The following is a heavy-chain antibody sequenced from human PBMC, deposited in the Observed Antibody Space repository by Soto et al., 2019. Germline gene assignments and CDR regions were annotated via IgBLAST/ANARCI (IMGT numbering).Heavy chain of an antibody. V-gene: IGHV4-39*01. J-gene: IGHJ5*02. CDR2: IFYLGSS. CDR3: ARHSLALRKNNWFDP. D-gene: IGHD3-3*02. Sequence: LSLTCTVSGDSIISSDFYWGWVRQPPGKGLEWIGSIFYLGSSYYNPSLKSRVTMSVDTSKNQFSLRLRSVTAADTALYFCARHSLALRKNNWFDPWGQGIIVTVSS. CDR1: GDSIISSDFY.